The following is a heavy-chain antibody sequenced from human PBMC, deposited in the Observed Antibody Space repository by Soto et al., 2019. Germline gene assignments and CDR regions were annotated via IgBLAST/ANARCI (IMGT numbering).Heavy chain of an antibody. CDR3: ARGRSTNTSMDH. J-gene: IGHJ4*02. Sequence: EVQLVESGGGLVKPGGSLRLSCAASGFTFSTYSMNWVRQAPGKGLEWVSSISSSRGYKSYADSVKGRFTISRDNAKNSLYLQMDSLRAEDTAVYYCARGRSTNTSMDHWGQGTLVTVSS. CDR1: GFTFSTYS. D-gene: IGHD2-2*01. CDR2: ISSSRGYK. V-gene: IGHV3-21*01.